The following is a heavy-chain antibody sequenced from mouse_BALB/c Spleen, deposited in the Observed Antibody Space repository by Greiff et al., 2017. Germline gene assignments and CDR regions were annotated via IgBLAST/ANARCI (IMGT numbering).Heavy chain of an antibody. D-gene: IGHD2-12*01. CDR2: IDPANGNT. CDR3: EALRLFAY. J-gene: IGHJ3*01. Sequence: EVQLQQSGAELVKPGASVKLSCTASGFNIKDTYMHWVKQRPEQGLEWIGRIDPANGNTKYDPKFQGKATITADTSSNTAYLQLSSLTSEDTAVYYCEALRLFAYWGQGTLVTVSA. CDR1: GFNIKDTY. V-gene: IGHV14-3*02.